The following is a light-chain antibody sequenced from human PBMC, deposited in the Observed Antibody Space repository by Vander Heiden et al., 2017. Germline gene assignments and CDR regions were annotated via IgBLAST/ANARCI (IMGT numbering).Light chain of an antibody. CDR1: QSISSY. Sequence: IQMTQPPSPLSASVGDRVTITCRASQSISSYLNWYQQKPGKAPKLLIYAASSFLSGVPSRSSGCGSWTAFTLTISILQPEDFPTYYCRQSYSNPLTFGGGTKLEIK. CDR2: AAS. V-gene: IGKV1-39*01. CDR3: RQSYSNPLT. J-gene: IGKJ4*01.